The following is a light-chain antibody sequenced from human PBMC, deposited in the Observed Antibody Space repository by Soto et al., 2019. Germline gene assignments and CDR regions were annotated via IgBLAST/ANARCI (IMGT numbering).Light chain of an antibody. CDR3: QHYNSYSEA. J-gene: IGKJ1*01. V-gene: IGKV1-5*03. Sequence: DIQMTQSPSTLSGSVGERVTITCRASQTISSRLAWYQQKPGKAPKLPIYKASTLKSGVPSRFSGSGSGTEFTLTISSLQPDDFATYYCQHYNSYSEAFGQGTKVDI. CDR1: QTISSR. CDR2: KAS.